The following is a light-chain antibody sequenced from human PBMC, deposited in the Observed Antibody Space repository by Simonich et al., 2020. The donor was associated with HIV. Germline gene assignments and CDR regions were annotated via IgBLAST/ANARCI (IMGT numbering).Light chain of an antibody. J-gene: IGKJ1*01. CDR1: PSINSS. CDR2: AAS. Sequence: DIQMTQSPSSLSASGGDSVTITCRASPSINSSLNWYQQKPGKAPKLLIYAASSLQSGVPSRFSGSGSGTDFTLTISSLQPEDFAAYYCQQSYSTPPTFGQGTKVEIK. V-gene: IGKV1-39*01. CDR3: QQSYSTPPT.